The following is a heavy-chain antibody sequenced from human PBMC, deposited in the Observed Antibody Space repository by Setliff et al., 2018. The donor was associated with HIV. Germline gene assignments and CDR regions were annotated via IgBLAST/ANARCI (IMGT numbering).Heavy chain of an antibody. Sequence: GASVKVSCKASGYTFTSYYIHWVRQAPGQGLEWMGIINPSGGSTSYAQKFQGRVTMTRDTSTSTVYMELSSLRSEDTAVYYCAREERYYDGKGALDYWGQGMLVTVSS. CDR2: INPSGGST. CDR1: GYTFTSYY. D-gene: IGHD3-22*01. V-gene: IGHV1-46*01. J-gene: IGHJ4*02. CDR3: AREERYYDGKGALDY.